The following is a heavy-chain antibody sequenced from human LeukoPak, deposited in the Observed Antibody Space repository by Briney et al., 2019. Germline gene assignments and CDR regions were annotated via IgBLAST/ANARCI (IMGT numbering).Heavy chain of an antibody. D-gene: IGHD2/OR15-2a*01. V-gene: IGHV3-21*01. CDR2: ISSSSSYI. CDR1: RFSFSIPT. Sequence: RGSLRVSSAQPRFSFSIPTRCTVCQAPGKGLEWVSSISSSSSYIYYADSVKGRFTISRDNAKNSLYLQMNSLRADDNTLYFCARDPGDGDTSVWYFAEGYYSLFDYWGQGTTVTVSS. CDR3: ARDPGDGDTSVWYFAEGYYSLFDY. J-gene: IGHJ4*03.